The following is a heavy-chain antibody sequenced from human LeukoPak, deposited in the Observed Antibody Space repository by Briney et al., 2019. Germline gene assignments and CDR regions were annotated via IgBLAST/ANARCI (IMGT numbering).Heavy chain of an antibody. D-gene: IGHD6-13*01. CDR1: GGSISSGDYY. J-gene: IGHJ3*02. Sequence: SETLSLTCTFSGGSISSGDYYWSWIRQPPGKGLEWIGYIYYSGSTYYNPSLKSRVTISVDTSKNQFSLKLSSVTAADTAVYYSARGYSSSWSPDAFDIWGQGTMVTVSS. V-gene: IGHV4-30-4*01. CDR2: IYYSGST. CDR3: ARGYSSSWSPDAFDI.